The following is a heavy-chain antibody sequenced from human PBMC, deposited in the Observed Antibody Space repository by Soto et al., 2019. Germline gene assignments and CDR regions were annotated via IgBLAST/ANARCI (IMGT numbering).Heavy chain of an antibody. CDR1: GGTFSSYA. CDR3: ARDDLDTAMASSKLWGMDV. D-gene: IGHD5-18*01. CDR2: IIPIFGTA. Sequence: QVQLVQSGAEVKKPGSSVKVSCKASGGTFSSYAISWVRQAPGEGLEWMGGIIPIFGTANYAQKFQGRVTITAAESTSTAYMDLSSLRSEDTAVYYCARDDLDTAMASSKLWGMDVWVQGTTVTVSS. J-gene: IGHJ6*02. V-gene: IGHV1-69*12.